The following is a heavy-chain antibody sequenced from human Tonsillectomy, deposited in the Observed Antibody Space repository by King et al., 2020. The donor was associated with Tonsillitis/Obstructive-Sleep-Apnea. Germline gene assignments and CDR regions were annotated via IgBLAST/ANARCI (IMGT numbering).Heavy chain of an antibody. Sequence: VQLVESGGGLVQPGRSLRLSCAASGFTFDDYAMHWVRQVPGKGLEWVSGISWNSGSIGYADSVKGRFTISRDNAKNSLYLQMNSLRAEDTALYYCAKGVNYYYMDVWGKGTTVTVSS. CDR3: AKGVNYYYMDV. CDR2: ISWNSGSI. J-gene: IGHJ6*03. D-gene: IGHD3-22*01. CDR1: GFTFDDYA. V-gene: IGHV3-9*01.